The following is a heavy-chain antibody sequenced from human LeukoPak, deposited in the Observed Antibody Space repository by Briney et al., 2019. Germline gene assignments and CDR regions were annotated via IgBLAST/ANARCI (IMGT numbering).Heavy chain of an antibody. CDR1: GFTFSSYA. J-gene: IGHJ6*02. CDR3: AKVDTAMVDYYGMDV. Sequence: PGGSLRLSCAASGFTFSSYAMHWVRQAPGKGLEWVAVISYDGSNKYYADSVKGRFTISRDNSKNTLYLQMNSLRAEDTAVYYCAKVDTAMVDYYGMDVWGQGTTVTVSS. D-gene: IGHD5-18*01. V-gene: IGHV3-30-3*01. CDR2: ISYDGSNK.